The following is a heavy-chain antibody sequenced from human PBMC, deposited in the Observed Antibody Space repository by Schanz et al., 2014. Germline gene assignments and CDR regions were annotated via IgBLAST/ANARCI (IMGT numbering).Heavy chain of an antibody. CDR1: GFTFSSYA. J-gene: IGHJ6*02. V-gene: IGHV3-74*02. CDR2: INSDGSTT. Sequence: EVQLVESGGGLVQPGGSLRLSCAASGFTFSSYAMHWVRQAPGKGLVWVSRINSDGSTTIYADSVKGRFTISRDNAKNTLYLQMNSLRAEDTAVYYCARPLGPNYYYYGLDVWGQGTTVTVSS. CDR3: ARPLGPNYYYYGLDV.